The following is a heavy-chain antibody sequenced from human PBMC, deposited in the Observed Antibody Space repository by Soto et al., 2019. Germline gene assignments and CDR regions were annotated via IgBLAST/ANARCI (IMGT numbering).Heavy chain of an antibody. J-gene: IGHJ3*02. CDR2: ISHDGSSD. CDR1: GVSFRSYA. V-gene: IGHV3-30*03. D-gene: IGHD3-22*01. CDR3: ARPPVGMTMKLVAFDI. Sequence: PGGSLRLSCEASGVSFRSYAMHWVRQVPGKGPEWVAVISHDGSSDYYADSVKGRFTISRDNLRNTLYLQMNSLRVEDTGVYHCARPPVGMTMKLVAFDIWGHGTKVTVTS.